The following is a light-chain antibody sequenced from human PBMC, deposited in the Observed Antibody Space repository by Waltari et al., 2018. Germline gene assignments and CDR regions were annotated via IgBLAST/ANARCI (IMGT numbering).Light chain of an antibody. CDR2: YDS. CDR3: QVWDANNEPGL. CDR1: QLGTNS. V-gene: IGLV3-21*01. J-gene: IGLJ1*01. Sequence: SYVLTQPPSVSVAPVETARITCGGNQLGTNSVHCYRQKSGQAPLLVISYDSYRTSGSPEGVSGSNSGDKATRTISRVEAGDEADYYCQVWDANNEPGLFGTGTEVTV.